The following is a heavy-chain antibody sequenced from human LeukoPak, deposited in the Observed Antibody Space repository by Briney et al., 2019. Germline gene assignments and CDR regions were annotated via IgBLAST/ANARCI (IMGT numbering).Heavy chain of an antibody. Sequence: GGSLRLSCAASGFTFSSYSMNWVRQAPGKGLEWVSAISGSGGSAFYADSFKGRFTISRDNAKNSLYLQMNSLRAEDTAVYYCARAAGEMATIRYWGQGTLVTVSS. CDR1: GFTFSSYS. V-gene: IGHV3-21*01. CDR2: ISGSGGSA. J-gene: IGHJ4*02. D-gene: IGHD5-24*01. CDR3: ARAAGEMATIRY.